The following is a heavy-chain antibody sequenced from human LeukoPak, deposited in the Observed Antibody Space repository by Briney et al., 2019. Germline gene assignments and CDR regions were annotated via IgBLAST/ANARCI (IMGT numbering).Heavy chain of an antibody. CDR3: ARDPTTVTKGFDI. Sequence: PSETLSLTCTVSVGSISNHYWTWIRQPPGKGLEWIGYISYSGSTNYNPSLRSRVTISIDTSNNQISLRLSPVTAADTAVYYCARDPTTVTKGFDIWGLGTMVTVSP. J-gene: IGHJ3*02. D-gene: IGHD4-17*01. CDR2: ISYSGST. V-gene: IGHV4-59*11. CDR1: VGSISNHY.